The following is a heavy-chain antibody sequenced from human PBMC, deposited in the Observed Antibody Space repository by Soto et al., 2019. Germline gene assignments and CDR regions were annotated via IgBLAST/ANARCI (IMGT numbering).Heavy chain of an antibody. CDR1: GYTFTSYG. CDR2: ISAYNGNT. J-gene: IGHJ6*02. Sequence: ASVKVSCKASGYTFTSYGISWVRQAPGQGLEWMGWISAYNGNTNYAQKLQGRVTMTTDTSTSTAYMELRSLRSDDTAVYYCARDDIVVVPAAIRNYYGMDVWGQGTTVTVSS. CDR3: ARDDIVVVPAAIRNYYGMDV. D-gene: IGHD2-2*01. V-gene: IGHV1-18*01.